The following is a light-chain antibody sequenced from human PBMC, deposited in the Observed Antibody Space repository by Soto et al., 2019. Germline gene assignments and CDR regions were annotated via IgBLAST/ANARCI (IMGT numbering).Light chain of an antibody. CDR3: QQSYSTRLT. V-gene: IGKV1-39*01. J-gene: IGKJ4*01. CDR1: QRIDTY. CDR2: GAS. Sequence: DIQMTQSPSSLSASVGDRVIITCRASQRIDTYLNWYQQKPGKAPKLLIHGASTLQSGVPSRFSGSGSGTDFTLIIISLQPEDFATYYCQQSYSTRLTFGGGTKVEIK.